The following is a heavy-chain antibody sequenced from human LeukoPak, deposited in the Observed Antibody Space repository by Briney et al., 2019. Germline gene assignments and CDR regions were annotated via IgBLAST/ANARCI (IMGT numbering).Heavy chain of an antibody. CDR3: ARSFGSSAFDI. CDR2: ISGSGGST. J-gene: IGHJ3*02. D-gene: IGHD3-10*01. Sequence: GGSLRLSCAASGFTVSSYAMSWVRQAPGKGREWVSAISGSGGSTYYADSVKGRFTISRDNPKNTLYLQMNSLRAEDTAVYYCARSFGSSAFDIWGQGTMVTVSS. V-gene: IGHV3-23*01. CDR1: GFTVSSYA.